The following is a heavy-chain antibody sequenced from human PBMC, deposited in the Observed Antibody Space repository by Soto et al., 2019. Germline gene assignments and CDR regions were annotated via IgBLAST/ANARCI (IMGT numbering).Heavy chain of an antibody. Sequence: QVQLVQSGTEVKKSGSSVKVSCKAYGDTFTNFAISWMRQAPGQGLEWMGGIIPMFGTPNYAQKFQGTVTITADRSTSTAYLELRSLRSEDTAMSYCARGLRGYTGNDGGGAFDIWGQGTMVTVSS. CDR3: ARGLRGYTGNDGGGAFDI. CDR2: IIPMFGTP. CDR1: GDTFTNFA. J-gene: IGHJ3*02. V-gene: IGHV1-69*06. D-gene: IGHD3-22*01.